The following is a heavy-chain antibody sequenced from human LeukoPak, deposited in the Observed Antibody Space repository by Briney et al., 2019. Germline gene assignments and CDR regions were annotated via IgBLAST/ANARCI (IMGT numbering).Heavy chain of an antibody. CDR2: ISYDGSNK. CDR1: GFTFSSYA. Sequence: GGPLRLSCAASGFTFSSYAMHWVRQAPGKGLEWVAVISYDGSNKYYADSVKGRFTISRDNSKNTLYLQMNSLRAEDTAVYYCARVGVTMIVVDWAFDIWGQGTKVTVSS. CDR3: ARVGVTMIVVDWAFDI. D-gene: IGHD3-22*01. V-gene: IGHV3-30*04. J-gene: IGHJ3*02.